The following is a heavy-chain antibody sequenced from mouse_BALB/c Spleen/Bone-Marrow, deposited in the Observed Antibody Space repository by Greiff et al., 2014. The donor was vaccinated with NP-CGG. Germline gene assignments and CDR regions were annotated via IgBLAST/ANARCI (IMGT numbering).Heavy chain of an antibody. Sequence: QVQLQQPGAELVMPGASVKMSCKASGHTFTDYWMHWVKQRPGQGLEWIGAIDTSDSYTSYNQKFKGKATLTVDESSSTAYMQHSSLTSEDSAVYYCARSDYRFDPLPYWGQGTLVTVSA. V-gene: IGHV1-69*01. CDR2: IDTSDSYT. J-gene: IGHJ3*01. CDR3: ARSDYRFDPLPY. D-gene: IGHD2-14*01. CDR1: GHTFTDYW.